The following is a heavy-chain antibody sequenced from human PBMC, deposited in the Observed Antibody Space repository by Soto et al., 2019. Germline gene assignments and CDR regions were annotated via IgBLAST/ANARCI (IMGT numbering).Heavy chain of an antibody. D-gene: IGHD6-13*01. CDR2: IYYSGST. J-gene: IGHJ4*02. CDR3: ARDFVQQLVPGY. V-gene: IGHV4-31*03. CDR1: GGSISSGGYY. Sequence: QVQLQESGPGLVKPSQTLSLTCTVSGGSISSGGYYWSWIRQHPGKGLEWIGYIYYSGSTYYNPSLKSRVTRSVDTSKTQFSLKLSSVTAADTAVYYCARDFVQQLVPGYWGQGTLVTVSS.